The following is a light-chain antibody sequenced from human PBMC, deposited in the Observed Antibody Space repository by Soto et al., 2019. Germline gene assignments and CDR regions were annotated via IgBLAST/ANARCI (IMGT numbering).Light chain of an antibody. V-gene: IGLV4-69*01. Sequence: QPVLTQSPSASASLGASVKLNCTLSRGHSNYAIAWHQQQPEKGPRYLMKVNSDGSHYKGDGIPDRFSGSSSGAERYLTISSLQSEDEADYYCQTWGTGLWVFGGGTKLTVL. CDR2: VNSDGSH. J-gene: IGLJ3*02. CDR1: RGHSNYA. CDR3: QTWGTGLWV.